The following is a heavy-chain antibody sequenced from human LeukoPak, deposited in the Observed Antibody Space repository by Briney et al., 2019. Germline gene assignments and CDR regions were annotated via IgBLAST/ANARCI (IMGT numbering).Heavy chain of an antibody. CDR1: GGSISSGSYY. CDR3: ARFVRTMVRGVSNYFDY. J-gene: IGHJ4*02. CDR2: IYTSGST. Sequence: SETLSLTCTVSGGSISSGSYYWSWIRQPAGKGLEWIGRIYTSGSTNYNPTLKSRVTISVDTSKNQFSLTLSSVTAADTAVYYCARFVRTMVRGVSNYFDYWGQGTLVTVSS. D-gene: IGHD3-10*01. V-gene: IGHV4-61*02.